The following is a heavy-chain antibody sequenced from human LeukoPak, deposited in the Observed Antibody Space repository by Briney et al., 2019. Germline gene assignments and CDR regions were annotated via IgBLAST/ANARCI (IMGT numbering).Heavy chain of an antibody. V-gene: IGHV3-23*01. CDR2: ISGSGGST. D-gene: IGHD2-2*01. Sequence: GGSLRLSCAASGFTFSSYAMSWVRQAPGKGLEWVSAISGSGGSTYYADSVKGRFTISRDNAKNTMYLQMNSLRAEDTAVYYCARGGVVPTAINWFDPWGQGTLVTVSS. CDR1: GFTFSSYA. CDR3: ARGGVVPTAINWFDP. J-gene: IGHJ5*02.